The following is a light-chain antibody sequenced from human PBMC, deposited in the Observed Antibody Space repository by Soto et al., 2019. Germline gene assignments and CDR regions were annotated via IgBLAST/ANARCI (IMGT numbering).Light chain of an antibody. CDR1: SSDVGGHNY. Sequence: QSALTQPPSASGSPGQSLTISCTGTSSDVGGHNYVAWYQQHPGKAPKLMIYEVTKRPSGVPDRFSGSKSGNTASLTVFGLQAEDEADYYCSSYVGNNVFVFGTGTKVTVL. J-gene: IGLJ1*01. V-gene: IGLV2-8*01. CDR2: EVT. CDR3: SSYVGNNVFV.